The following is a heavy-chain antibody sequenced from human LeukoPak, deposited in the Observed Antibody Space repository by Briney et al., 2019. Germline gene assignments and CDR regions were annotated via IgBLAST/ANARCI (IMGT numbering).Heavy chain of an antibody. Sequence: PGGSLRLSCAASGFTFSSYAMHWVRQAPGKGLEYVSAISSNGGSTYYANPVKGRFTISRDNSKNTLYLQMGSLRAEDMAVYYCARVGATELLDYWGQGTLVTVSS. J-gene: IGHJ4*02. V-gene: IGHV3-64*01. D-gene: IGHD1-26*01. CDR3: ARVGATELLDY. CDR2: ISSNGGST. CDR1: GFTFSSYA.